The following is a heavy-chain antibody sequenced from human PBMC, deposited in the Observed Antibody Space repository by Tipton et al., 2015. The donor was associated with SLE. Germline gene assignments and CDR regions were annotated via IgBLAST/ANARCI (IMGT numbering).Heavy chain of an antibody. CDR2: IYTSGST. J-gene: IGHJ2*01. CDR1: GGSISSGSYY. Sequence: TLSLTCTVSGGSISSGSYYWSWIRQPAGKGLEWIGRIYTSGSTNYNPSLKSRVTISVDTSKNQFSLKLSSVTAADTAVYYCASDEGHGQWSWYFDLWGRGTLVTVSS. V-gene: IGHV4-61*02. D-gene: IGHD2-15*01. CDR3: ASDEGHGQWSWYFDL.